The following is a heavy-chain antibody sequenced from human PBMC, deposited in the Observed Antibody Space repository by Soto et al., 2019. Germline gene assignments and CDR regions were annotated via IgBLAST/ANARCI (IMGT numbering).Heavy chain of an antibody. J-gene: IGHJ5*02. CDR1: GVNFIAYS. CDR3: ARDNGMAGSFDP. D-gene: IGHD2-8*01. Sequence: PVGPQRHCYTASGVNFIAYSVNWARQAPGKGLEWVSYITAGSDTVFYADSVKGRFTISRDNAKNSLYLQMNSLRDEDTAVYYCARDNGMAGSFDPWGPGTLVTVSS. CDR2: ITAGSDTV. V-gene: IGHV3-48*02.